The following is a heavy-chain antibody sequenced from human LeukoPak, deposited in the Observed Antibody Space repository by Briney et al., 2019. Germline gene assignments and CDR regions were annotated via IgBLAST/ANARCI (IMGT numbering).Heavy chain of an antibody. CDR1: GGTFSSYA. D-gene: IGHD2-2*01. J-gene: IGHJ4*02. CDR2: IIPIFGIA. V-gene: IGHV1-69*04. CDR3: ARVRAEMPPDY. Sequence: ASVKVSCKASGGTFSSYAICWVRQAPGQGLEWMGRIIPIFGIANYAQKLQGRVTITANKSTSTAYMELSSLRSEDTAVYYCARVRAEMPPDYWGQGTLVTVSS.